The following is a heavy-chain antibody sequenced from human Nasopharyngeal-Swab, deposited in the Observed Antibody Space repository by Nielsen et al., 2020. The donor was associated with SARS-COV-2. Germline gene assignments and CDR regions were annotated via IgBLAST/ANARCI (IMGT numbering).Heavy chain of an antibody. V-gene: IGHV3-33*01. Sequence: GESLKISCAASGFTFSSYGMHWVRQAPGKGLEWVAVTWYDGSNKYYADSVKGRFTISRDNSKNTLYLQMNSLRAEDTAVYYCARNPGVNPLMTTAFDYWGQGTLVTVSS. D-gene: IGHD3-10*01. CDR3: ARNPGVNPLMTTAFDY. CDR1: GFTFSSYG. CDR2: TWYDGSNK. J-gene: IGHJ4*02.